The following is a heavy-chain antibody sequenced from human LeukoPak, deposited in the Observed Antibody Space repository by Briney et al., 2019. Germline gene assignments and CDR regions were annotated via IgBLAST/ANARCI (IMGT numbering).Heavy chain of an antibody. CDR3: AKDRGSSTD. Sequence: GGSLRLPCAASGFTLSTYSMYWVRQAPGKGLEWVSGIRGSGGITYYADSVKGRFTISGDNSKNTLYLQMNSLRAEDTAVYHCAKDRGSSTDWGQGTLVTVSS. CDR1: GFTLSTYS. V-gene: IGHV3-23*01. D-gene: IGHD6-6*01. CDR2: IRGSGGIT. J-gene: IGHJ4*02.